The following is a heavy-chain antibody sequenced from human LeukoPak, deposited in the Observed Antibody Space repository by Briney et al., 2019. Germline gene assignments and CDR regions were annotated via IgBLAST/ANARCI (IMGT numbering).Heavy chain of an antibody. CDR1: GGSISSDAYY. CDR3: ARVYTSYYYYMDV. J-gene: IGHJ6*03. V-gene: IGHV4-30-2*01. D-gene: IGHD1-1*01. CDR2: IYHSGSA. Sequence: SETLSLTCTVSGGSISSDAYYWSWIRQPPGKGLEWIGYIYHSGSAYYNPSLKSRVTVSVDKSNNQFSLKLSSVTAADTAVYYCARVYTSYYYYMDVWGKGTTVTVSS.